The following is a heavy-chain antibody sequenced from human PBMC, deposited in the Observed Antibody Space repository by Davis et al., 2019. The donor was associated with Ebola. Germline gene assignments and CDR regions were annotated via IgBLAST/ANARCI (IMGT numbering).Heavy chain of an antibody. CDR1: GGSISSYY. D-gene: IGHD3-22*01. J-gene: IGHJ4*02. CDR2: IYYSGST. V-gene: IGHV4-59*01. CDR3: ARVTTTGYYDSSGYYHLYYFDY. Sequence: PSETLSLTCTVSGGSISSYYWSWIRQPPGKGLEWIGYIYYSGSTNYNPSLKSRVTISVDTSKNQFSLKLSSVTAADTAVYYCARVTTTGYYDSSGYYHLYYFDYWGQGTLVTVSS.